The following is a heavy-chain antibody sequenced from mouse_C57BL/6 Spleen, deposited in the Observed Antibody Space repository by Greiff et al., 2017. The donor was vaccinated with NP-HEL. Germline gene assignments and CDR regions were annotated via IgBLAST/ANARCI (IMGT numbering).Heavy chain of an antibody. J-gene: IGHJ3*01. CDR1: GYAFSSSW. V-gene: IGHV1-82*01. CDR2: IYPGDGDT. CDR3: AREQTARGFAY. D-gene: IGHD3-3*01. Sequence: LQESGPELVKPGTSVKISCKASGYAFSSSWMNWVKQRPGKGLEWIGRIYPGDGDTNYNGKFKGKATLTADKSSSTAYMQLSSLTSEDSAVYFCAREQTARGFAYWGQGTLVTVSA.